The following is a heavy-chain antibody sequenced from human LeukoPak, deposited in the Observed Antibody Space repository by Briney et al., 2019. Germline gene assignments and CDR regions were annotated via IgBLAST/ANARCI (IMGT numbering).Heavy chain of an antibody. CDR2: IYYSGST. Sequence: SETLSLTCTVSGGSISSYYWSWIRQPPGKGLEWIGYIYYSGSTNYNPSLKSRVTISVDTSKNQFSLKLTSVTAADTAVYYCVRGFDTNGYLRAFDPWGQGILVTVSS. CDR1: GGSISSYY. J-gene: IGHJ5*02. D-gene: IGHD3-22*01. V-gene: IGHV4-59*08. CDR3: VRGFDTNGYLRAFDP.